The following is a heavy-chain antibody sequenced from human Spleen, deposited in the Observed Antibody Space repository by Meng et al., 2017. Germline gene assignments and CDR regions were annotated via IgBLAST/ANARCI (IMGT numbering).Heavy chain of an antibody. CDR1: GVSIRSRNHY. D-gene: IGHD3-3*01. CDR2: IYYSGNT. CDR3: ARGFLAGDAFDV. Sequence: SETLSLTCIVSGVSIRSRNHYWGWIRQPPGKGPEWIVSIYYSGNTYYNPSLKSRVTISVDTSKNHFSLKLSSVTAADTAVYYCARGFLAGDAFDVWGQGTMVTVSS. V-gene: IGHV4-39*07. J-gene: IGHJ3*01.